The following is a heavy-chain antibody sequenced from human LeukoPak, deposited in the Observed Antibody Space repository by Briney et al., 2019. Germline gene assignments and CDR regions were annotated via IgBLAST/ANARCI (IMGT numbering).Heavy chain of an antibody. V-gene: IGHV4-39*01. Sequence: SETLSLTCIVSGVSISSRYYYWVWIRQPPGKGLEWIGSIYYSGSTYYNSSLKSRVTISIDTSKNQVSLNLTSMTAADTAVYYCAKSGGYGLTDYWGQGTLVTVSS. CDR1: GVSISSRYYY. D-gene: IGHD1-26*01. CDR2: IYYSGST. J-gene: IGHJ4*01. CDR3: AKSGGYGLTDY.